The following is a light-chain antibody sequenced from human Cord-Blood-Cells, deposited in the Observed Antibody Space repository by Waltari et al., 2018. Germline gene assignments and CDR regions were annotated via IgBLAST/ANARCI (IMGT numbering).Light chain of an antibody. CDR1: QSVSIN. Sequence: EIVMTQSPATLSVSPGERATLSCRASQSVSINLAWYQQKPGQAPRLLIYGASTSATGIPARFSGSGSGTEFTLTISSLQSEDFAVYYCQQYNNWPYTFGQGTKLEIK. CDR2: GAS. CDR3: QQYNNWPYT. V-gene: IGKV3-15*01. J-gene: IGKJ2*01.